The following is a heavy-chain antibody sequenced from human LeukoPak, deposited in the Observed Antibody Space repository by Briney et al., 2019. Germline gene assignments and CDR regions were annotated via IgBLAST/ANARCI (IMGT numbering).Heavy chain of an antibody. J-gene: IGHJ4*02. Sequence: ASVKVSCTASGYTFTGYYMHWVRQAPGQGLEWMGWINPNSGGTNYAQKFQGRVTMTRDTSISTAYMELSRLRSDDTAVYYCARTNQYYDFCYTFWGQGTLVTVSS. D-gene: IGHD3-3*01. CDR2: INPNSGGT. V-gene: IGHV1-2*02. CDR3: ARTNQYYDFCYTF. CDR1: GYTFTGYY.